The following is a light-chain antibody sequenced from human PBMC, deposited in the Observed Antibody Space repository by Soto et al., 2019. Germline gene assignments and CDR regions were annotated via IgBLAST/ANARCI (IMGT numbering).Light chain of an antibody. V-gene: IGKV3-20*01. CDR2: GAS. CDR3: QHYGSSPGLT. J-gene: IGKJ4*01. CDR1: QSVSSSY. Sequence: EIVLTQSPGTLSLSPGERATLSCRASQSVSSSYLAWYQQKPGQAPRLLIYGASRRATGIPDRFSASGSGTDLTLTISRLESEDSAVYYCQHYGSSPGLTFGGGTKVEIK.